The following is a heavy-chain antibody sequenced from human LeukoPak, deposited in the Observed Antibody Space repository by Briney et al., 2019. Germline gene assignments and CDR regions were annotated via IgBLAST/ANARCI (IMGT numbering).Heavy chain of an antibody. V-gene: IGHV1-2*02. D-gene: IGHD3-10*01. CDR1: GYTFTGYY. CDR2: INPNSGGT. Sequence: GASVKVSCKASGYTFTGYYMHWVRQAPGQGLEWMGWINPNSGGTNYAQKFQGRVTMTRDTSISTAYMELSRLRSDDTAVYYCAKTYYYGSGSSPAVGHNNWFDPWGQGTLVTVSS. J-gene: IGHJ5*02. CDR3: AKTYYYGSGSSPAVGHNNWFDP.